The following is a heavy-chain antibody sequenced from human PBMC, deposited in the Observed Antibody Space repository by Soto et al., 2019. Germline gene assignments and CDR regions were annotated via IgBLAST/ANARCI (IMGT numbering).Heavy chain of an antibody. Sequence: GGSLRLSCAASGFTFSGSAMHWVRQASGKGLEWVGRIRSKANSYATAYAASVKGRFTISRDDSKNTAYLQMNSLKTEDTAVYYCSTTPHAPSDYYYYYGMDVWGQGTTVTVSS. CDR2: IRSKANSYAT. D-gene: IGHD3-3*01. CDR1: GFTFSGSA. V-gene: IGHV3-73*01. CDR3: STTPHAPSDYYYYYGMDV. J-gene: IGHJ6*02.